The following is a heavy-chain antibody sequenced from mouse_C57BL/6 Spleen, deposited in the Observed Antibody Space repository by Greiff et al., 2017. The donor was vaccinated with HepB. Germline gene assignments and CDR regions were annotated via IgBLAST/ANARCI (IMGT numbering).Heavy chain of an antibody. V-gene: IGHV1-81*01. CDR1: GYTFTSYG. Sequence: VQLQQSGAELARPGASVKLSCKASGYTFTSYGISWVKQRTGQGLEWIGEIYPRSGNTYYNEKFKGKATLTADKSSSTAYMETRSLTSEDSAVYFCASLDGPLYAMDYWGQGTSVTVSS. CDR2: IYPRSGNT. D-gene: IGHD2-3*01. CDR3: ASLDGPLYAMDY. J-gene: IGHJ4*01.